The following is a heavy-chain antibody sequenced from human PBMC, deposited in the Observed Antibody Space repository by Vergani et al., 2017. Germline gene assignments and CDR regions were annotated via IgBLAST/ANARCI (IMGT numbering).Heavy chain of an antibody. J-gene: IGHJ6*03. D-gene: IGHD4-11*01. CDR1: GGSFTSYH. Sequence: QVQLQQWGGGLLKPSETLSLTCVVNGGSFTSYHWTWIRQSPGEGLEWVGDIDHTGRPDYNPSLKSRLTMSVDKSRNQFSLTLNSVTATVTAIYFCARVNTETNVHLYYYYYMDVWGQGTAVTVS. CDR2: IDHTGRP. CDR3: ARVNTETNVHLYYYYYMDV. V-gene: IGHV4-34*01.